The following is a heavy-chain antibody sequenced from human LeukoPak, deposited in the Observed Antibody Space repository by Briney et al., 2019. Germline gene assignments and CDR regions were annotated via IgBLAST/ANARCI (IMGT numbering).Heavy chain of an antibody. CDR3: AKGETVTTSPCDH. Sequence: SETLTLTCAVSGGSLSHFHRHWFRQPPGKGLEWIGSLFYNEDAKYNPSVKSRVTMSIDTSKSQFSLRPTSVTAADTAVYYCAKGETVTTSPCDHWGQGLGVTVS. CDR1: GGSLSHFH. CDR2: LFYNEDA. D-gene: IGHD4-17*01. J-gene: IGHJ4*02. V-gene: IGHV4-59*01.